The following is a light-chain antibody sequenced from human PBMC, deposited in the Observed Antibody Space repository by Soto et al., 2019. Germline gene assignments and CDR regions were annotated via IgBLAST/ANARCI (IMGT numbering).Light chain of an antibody. J-gene: IGKJ2*01. CDR3: QQYNTLSPYT. V-gene: IGKV1-5*03. CDR2: KAS. Sequence: DIQMTQSPSPLSASVGDRVTITCRASQSVTTWLAWYQQKPGKAPKVLIYKASNLQSGVPSRFSGSGSGTEFTLTISSLQPDDFATYYCQQYNTLSPYTFGQGTKLEIK. CDR1: QSVTTW.